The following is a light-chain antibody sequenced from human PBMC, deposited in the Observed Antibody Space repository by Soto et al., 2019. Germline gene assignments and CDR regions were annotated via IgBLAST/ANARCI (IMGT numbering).Light chain of an antibody. CDR3: QQYNFYTWT. CDR2: DAS. CDR1: QSITTF. Sequence: DIQMTQSPSTLSASVGDRVTITCRASQSITTFLAWYQKNPGKDPKILIYDASFLESGVPSRFSGSGSGTEFNLTISRLQTDDFTTYYCQQYNFYTWTFGQGTKLDIK. J-gene: IGKJ1*01. V-gene: IGKV1-5*01.